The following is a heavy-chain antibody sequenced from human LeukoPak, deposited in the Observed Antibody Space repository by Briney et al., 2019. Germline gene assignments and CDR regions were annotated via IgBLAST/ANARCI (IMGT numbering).Heavy chain of an antibody. CDR2: IYYSGST. CDR3: ARSIVGATRAIDY. D-gene: IGHD1-26*01. CDR1: GGSISSGGYY. V-gene: IGHV4-31*03. J-gene: IGHJ4*02. Sequence: SQTLSLTCTVSGGSISSGGYYWSWIRQHPGKGLEWIGYIYYSGSTYYNPSLKSRVTTSVDTSKNQFSLKLSSVTAADTAVYYCARSIVGATRAIDYWGQGTLVTVSS.